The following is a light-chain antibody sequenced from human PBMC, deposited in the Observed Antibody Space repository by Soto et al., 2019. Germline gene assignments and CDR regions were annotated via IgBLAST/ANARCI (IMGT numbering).Light chain of an antibody. V-gene: IGKV3-20*01. CDR2: GAS. CDR3: QQYGSSGT. Sequence: EIVLTHSPGTLSLSPWERATVSCRASQSVSNNYLAWYQQKPGQAPRLLIYGASNRATGIPDRFSGSGSGTNFTLTISRLEPEDFAVYYCQQYGSSGTFGQGTKVDIK. J-gene: IGKJ1*01. CDR1: QSVSNNY.